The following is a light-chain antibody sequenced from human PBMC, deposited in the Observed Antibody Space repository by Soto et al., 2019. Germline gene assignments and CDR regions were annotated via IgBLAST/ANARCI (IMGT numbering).Light chain of an antibody. CDR3: QQHNDWPIT. V-gene: IGKV3-15*01. J-gene: IGKJ4*01. CDR2: GIS. Sequence: EIVMTQSPATLSVSPGESATLSCRASQSVSSKLVWYQQKPGQPPRLLMYGISTRATGIPARFSGSGSETEFTLTISNLQSEDFAIYYCQQHNDWPITFGGGTKVEIK. CDR1: QSVSSK.